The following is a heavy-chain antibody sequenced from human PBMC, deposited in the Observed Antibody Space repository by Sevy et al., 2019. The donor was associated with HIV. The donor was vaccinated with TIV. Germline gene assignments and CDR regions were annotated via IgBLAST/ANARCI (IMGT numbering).Heavy chain of an antibody. D-gene: IGHD1-26*01. CDR3: TAGVGTSDCDY. CDR1: GFRFTNAW. V-gene: IGHV3-15*01. Sequence: GGSLRLSCAASGFRFTNAWMSWVRRAPGKGLEWVGRLKSKTDGGKRDFAAPVKGRFAISRDDSKSTFYLQMDSLKTEDTGVYYCTAGVGTSDCDYWGQGILVTVSS. J-gene: IGHJ4*02. CDR2: LKSKTDGGKR.